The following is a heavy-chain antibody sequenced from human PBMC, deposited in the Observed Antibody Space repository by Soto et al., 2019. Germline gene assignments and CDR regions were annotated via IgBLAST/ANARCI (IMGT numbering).Heavy chain of an antibody. J-gene: IGHJ6*02. CDR1: GFTFSSYA. Sequence: QVQLVESGGGVVQPGRSLRLSCAASGFTFSSYAMHWVRQAPGKGLEWVAVISYDGSNKYYADSVKGRFTISRDNSKNTLYLQMNSLSAEDTAVYYCAREYFSGGSCYYYYYGMDVWGQGTTVTVSS. D-gene: IGHD2-15*01. CDR2: ISYDGSNK. CDR3: AREYFSGGSCYYYYYGMDV. V-gene: IGHV3-30-3*01.